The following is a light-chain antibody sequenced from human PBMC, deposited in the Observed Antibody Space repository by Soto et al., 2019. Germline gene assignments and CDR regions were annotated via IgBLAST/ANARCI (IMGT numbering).Light chain of an antibody. Sequence: EIVLTQSPATLSLSPGERATLSCRASQSISTYVTWYQQKPGQAPRLLIYDASKRATGIPARFSGSGSGTDFTLTISSLEPEDFAVYYCQHRSIWPPTFGQGTKVEIK. V-gene: IGKV3-11*01. CDR3: QHRSIWPPT. J-gene: IGKJ2*01. CDR1: QSISTY. CDR2: DAS.